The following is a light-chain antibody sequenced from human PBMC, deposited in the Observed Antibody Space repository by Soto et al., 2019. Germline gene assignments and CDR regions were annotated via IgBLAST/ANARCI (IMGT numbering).Light chain of an antibody. CDR1: SSDVGGYNY. Sequence: QSVLTQPASVSGSPGQSITISCTGTSSDVGGYNYVSWYQQHPGKAPKLMIYAVSNRPLGVSTRFSGSKSGNTASLTISGLQAEDEADYHCSSYTTSSTLLYVFGTGTKLTVL. J-gene: IGLJ1*01. CDR3: SSYTTSSTLLYV. CDR2: AVS. V-gene: IGLV2-14*01.